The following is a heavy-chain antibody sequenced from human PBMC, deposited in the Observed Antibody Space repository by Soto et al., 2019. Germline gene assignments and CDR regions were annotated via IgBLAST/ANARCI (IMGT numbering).Heavy chain of an antibody. CDR3: AKPPYTSSYGASYNYYGMDV. D-gene: IGHD6-6*01. J-gene: IGHJ6*02. Sequence: EVQLLESGGGWVQPGGALRLSCAASGFTFSSYAMSWVRQAPGKGLEWVSAISGSGGSTYHADSVKDRFTISRDNSKNTLYLQMNSRRAEDTAVYYCAKPPYTSSYGASYNYYGMDVWGQGTTVTVSS. V-gene: IGHV3-23*01. CDR1: GFTFSSYA. CDR2: ISGSGGST.